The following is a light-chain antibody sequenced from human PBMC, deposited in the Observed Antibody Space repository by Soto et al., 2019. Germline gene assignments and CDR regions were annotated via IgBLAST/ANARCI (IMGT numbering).Light chain of an antibody. CDR2: DAS. V-gene: IGKV3-11*01. J-gene: IGKJ5*01. Sequence: EIVLTQSPATLSLSPGEGVTLSCRASQSVSNNYLAWYQQKPGQAPRLLIYDASNRATGIPSRFSGSGSGTDFTLTISSLEPEDFAVYYCQQRRSWITFGQGTRLEIK. CDR3: QQRRSWIT. CDR1: QSVSNNY.